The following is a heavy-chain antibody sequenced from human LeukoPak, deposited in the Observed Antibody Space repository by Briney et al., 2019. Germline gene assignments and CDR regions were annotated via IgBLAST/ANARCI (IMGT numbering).Heavy chain of an antibody. Sequence: SQTLSLTCALSGDSVSSNIAAWNWIRKSPSRSLEWLGRTYYRSKWYNNYAVSVKSRITINPDTSKNQFSLQLNSVTPEDTAVYYGARGARGFDDGGQGTLVTVSS. CDR3: ARGARGFDD. V-gene: IGHV6-1*01. J-gene: IGHJ4*02. CDR1: GDSVSSNIAA. CDR2: TYYRSKWYN. D-gene: IGHD3-10*01.